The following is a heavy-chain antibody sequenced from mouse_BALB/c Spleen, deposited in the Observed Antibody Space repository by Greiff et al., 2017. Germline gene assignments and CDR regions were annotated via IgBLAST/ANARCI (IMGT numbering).Heavy chain of an antibody. Sequence: EVQVVESGGGLVKLGGSLKLSCAASGFTFSSYYMSWVRQTPEKRLELVAAINSNGGSTYYPDTVKGRFTISRDNAKNTLYLQMSSLKSEDTALYYCARHDYYGSSYGAMDYWGQGTSVTVSA. D-gene: IGHD1-1*01. J-gene: IGHJ4*01. CDR2: INSNGGST. CDR1: GFTFSSYY. CDR3: ARHDYYGSSYGAMDY. V-gene: IGHV5-6-2*01.